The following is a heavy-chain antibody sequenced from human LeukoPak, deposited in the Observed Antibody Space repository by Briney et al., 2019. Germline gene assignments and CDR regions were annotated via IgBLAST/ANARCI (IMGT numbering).Heavy chain of an antibody. D-gene: IGHD1-26*01. Sequence: ASVKVSCKASGYTFTGYDINWVRQATGQGLEWMGWMNPNSGNTGYAQKFQGRVTITRNTSISTAYMELSSLRSEDTAVYYCARGWRGSGSSVFDYWGQGTLVTVSS. V-gene: IGHV1-8*03. J-gene: IGHJ4*02. CDR1: GYTFTGYD. CDR3: ARGWRGSGSSVFDY. CDR2: MNPNSGNT.